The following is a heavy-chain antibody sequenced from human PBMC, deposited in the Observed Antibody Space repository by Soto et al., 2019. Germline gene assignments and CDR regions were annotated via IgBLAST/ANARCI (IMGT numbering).Heavy chain of an antibody. CDR3: ARVRRGIIMARNYYKGMDV. J-gene: IGHJ6*02. CDR2: INQSGDT. CDR1: GGSFRGYW. Sequence: SETLSLTCAVYGGSFRGYWWSWIRQSPGKGLEWIGEINQSGDTNYNPSLKSRIIISVDTSKKQFSVNLRSVTAADTAVYYCARVRRGIIMARNYYKGMDVWGQGTTVTVSS. V-gene: IGHV4-34*01. D-gene: IGHD3-10*01.